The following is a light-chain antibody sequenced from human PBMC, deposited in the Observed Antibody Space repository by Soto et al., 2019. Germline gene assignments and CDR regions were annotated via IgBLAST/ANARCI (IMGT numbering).Light chain of an antibody. J-gene: IGKJ2*01. CDR1: DNIAPW. CDR3: QQIHSTSSYT. CDR2: AAS. V-gene: IGKV1-39*01. Sequence: DIQMTQSPSTLSASVGDRVAITCRASDNIAPWVAWYQQRPGKTPNLLVYAASNLRGGVPSRFSGSGSGTVFTLTINSLQPEDFATYYCQQIHSTSSYTFGQGTKVDIK.